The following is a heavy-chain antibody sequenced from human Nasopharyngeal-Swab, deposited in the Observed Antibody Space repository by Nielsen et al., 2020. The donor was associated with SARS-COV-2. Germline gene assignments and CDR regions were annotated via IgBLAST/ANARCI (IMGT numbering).Heavy chain of an antibody. CDR2: IRSKAYGGTT. D-gene: IGHD3-22*01. J-gene: IGHJ3*02. CDR3: TGREIVVVTTGAFDI. V-gene: IGHV3-49*04. CDR1: GFTFGDYA. Sequence: GESLKISCTASGFTFGDYAMSWVRQAPGKGLEWVGFIRSKAYGGTTEYAASGKGRFTISRDDSKSIAYLQMNSLKTEDTAVYYCTGREIVVVTTGAFDIWGQGTMVTVSS.